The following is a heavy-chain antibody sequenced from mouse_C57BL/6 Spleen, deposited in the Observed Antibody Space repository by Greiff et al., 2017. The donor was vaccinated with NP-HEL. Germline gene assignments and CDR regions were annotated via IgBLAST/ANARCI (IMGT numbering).Heavy chain of an antibody. Sequence: EVQGVESGGGLVKPGGSLKLSCADSGFTFSDYGMHWVRQAPEKGLEWVAYISSGSSTIYYADTVKGRFPISRDNAKNTLFLQMTSLRSEDTAMYYCARDYGSSKFAYWGQGTLVTVSA. CDR2: ISSGSSTI. V-gene: IGHV5-17*01. CDR1: GFTFSDYG. CDR3: ARDYGSSKFAY. D-gene: IGHD1-1*01. J-gene: IGHJ3*01.